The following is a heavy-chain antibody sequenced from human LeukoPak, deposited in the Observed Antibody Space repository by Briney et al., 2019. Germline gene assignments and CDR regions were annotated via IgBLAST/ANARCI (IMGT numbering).Heavy chain of an antibody. Sequence: SETLSLTCTVSGYSISNDYYWGWIRQPPGKGLEWIGSIYHSGSTYYNPSLKSRVTISVDTSKNQFSLKLSSVTAADTAVYYCARDPNSGYDYFDYWGQGTLVTVSS. CDR2: IYHSGST. V-gene: IGHV4-38-2*02. CDR3: ARDPNSGYDYFDY. J-gene: IGHJ4*02. D-gene: IGHD5-12*01. CDR1: GYSISNDYY.